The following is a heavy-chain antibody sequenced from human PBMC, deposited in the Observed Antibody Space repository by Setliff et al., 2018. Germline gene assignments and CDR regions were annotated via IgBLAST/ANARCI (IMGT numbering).Heavy chain of an antibody. Sequence: SETLSLTCSVSGGSINEYYWSWFRQPAGKGLEWIGRIYSDENTDYNPSLKSRVTMSIDTSKNQFSLNVRSVTAADTAIYYCAKGRGEMDSWGQGILVTVSS. V-gene: IGHV4-4*07. CDR1: GGSINEYY. CDR2: IYSDENT. D-gene: IGHD3-10*01. J-gene: IGHJ4*02. CDR3: AKGRGEMDS.